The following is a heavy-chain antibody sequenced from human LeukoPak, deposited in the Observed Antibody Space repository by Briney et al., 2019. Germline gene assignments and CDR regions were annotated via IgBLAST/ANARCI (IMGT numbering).Heavy chain of an antibody. D-gene: IGHD2-2*02. V-gene: IGHV4-59*08. CDR2: IYYSGST. Sequence: SKTLSLTCTVSGGSISTYYWSWIRQPPGKGLEWIGHIYYSGSTNYNPSLNIRVTISVDTSKNQFSLKLSSVTAADTAVYYCARRGYCSGTSCYIFDYWGQGTLVTVSS. J-gene: IGHJ4*02. CDR3: ARRGYCSGTSCYIFDY. CDR1: GGSISTYY.